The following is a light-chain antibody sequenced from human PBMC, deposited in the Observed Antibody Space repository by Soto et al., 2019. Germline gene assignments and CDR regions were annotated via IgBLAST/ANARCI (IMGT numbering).Light chain of an antibody. CDR3: SSYTSSSTYV. V-gene: IGLV2-14*01. CDR2: DVS. Sequence: QSALTQPASVSGSPGQSITISCTGTSSDVGDYNYVSWYQQHPGKAPKLMIFDVSNRPSGVSNRFSGPKSGNTASLTISGLQAEDEAEYYCSSYTSSSTYVFGTGTKLTVL. CDR1: SSDVGDYNY. J-gene: IGLJ1*01.